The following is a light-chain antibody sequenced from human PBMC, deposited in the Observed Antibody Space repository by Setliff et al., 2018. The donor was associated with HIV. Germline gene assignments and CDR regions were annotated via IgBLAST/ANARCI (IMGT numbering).Light chain of an antibody. CDR1: SSDVGRYNL. J-gene: IGLJ2*01. CDR3: CSYAGTYVE. CDR2: QAT. Sequence: QSVLTQPASVSGSPGQSITISCTGTSSDVGRYNLVSWYQQHPGKAPKLMIYQATKRPSGVSNRFSGSKSGNTASLTISGLQAEDEADYYCCSYAGTYVEFGGGTKVTVL. V-gene: IGLV2-23*01.